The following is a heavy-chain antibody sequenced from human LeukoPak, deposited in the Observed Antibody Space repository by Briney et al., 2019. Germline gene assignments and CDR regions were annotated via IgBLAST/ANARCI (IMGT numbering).Heavy chain of an antibody. CDR1: GFPFSNYG. D-gene: IGHD1-26*01. V-gene: IGHV3-23*01. CDR2: ISGSGDTT. Sequence: PGRSLRLSCAASGFPFSNYGMSWVRQAPGKGLEWVSAISGSGDTTYFADSVKGRFTISRDKSKNSLYLQMNSLRAEATAVYYCAKDRVGATLYFDFWGQGTLLSVSS. J-gene: IGHJ4*02. CDR3: AKDRVGATLYFDF.